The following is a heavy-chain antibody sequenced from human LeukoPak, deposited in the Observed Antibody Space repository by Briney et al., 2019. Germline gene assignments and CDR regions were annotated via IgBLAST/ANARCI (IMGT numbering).Heavy chain of an antibody. D-gene: IGHD1-26*01. CDR1: GYSISSGHY. CDR3: GRAQGATDY. CDR2: IYHSGST. Sequence: SETLSLTCAVSGYSISSGHYWGWIRQPPGKGLEWIGSIYHSGSTYYNPSLKSRVTISVDTSKNQFSLKANSVTAADTAVYYCGRAQGATDYWGQGTLVTVSS. J-gene: IGHJ4*02. V-gene: IGHV4-38-2*01.